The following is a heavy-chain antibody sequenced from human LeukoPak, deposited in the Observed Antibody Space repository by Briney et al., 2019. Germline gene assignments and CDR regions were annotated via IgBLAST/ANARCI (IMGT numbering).Heavy chain of an antibody. D-gene: IGHD6-19*01. J-gene: IGHJ6*02. CDR3: ARAPLYSGGSGWSIYYFYAMDV. Sequence: SETLSLTCTVSGGSISSSYWSWVRQPPGKGLEWIGYIDNSGSSNYNPSLKSRVTISLDTPKRQFSLQLSSVTAADTAVYYCARAPLYSGGSGWSIYYFYAMDVWGQGTTVTVSS. CDR2: IDNSGSS. V-gene: IGHV4-59*01. CDR1: GGSISSSY.